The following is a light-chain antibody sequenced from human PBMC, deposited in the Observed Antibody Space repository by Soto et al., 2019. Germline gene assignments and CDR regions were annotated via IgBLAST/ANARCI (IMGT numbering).Light chain of an antibody. CDR2: DAS. CDR3: QQRSNWPWT. Sequence: EIVLTQSPGTLSLSPGERATLSCRASQSVSSNYLVWYQQKPGQAPRLLIYDASNRATGIPARFSGSGSGTDFTLTISSLEPEDFAVYYCQQRSNWPWTFGQGTKVDIK. CDR1: QSVSSNY. J-gene: IGKJ1*01. V-gene: IGKV3-11*01.